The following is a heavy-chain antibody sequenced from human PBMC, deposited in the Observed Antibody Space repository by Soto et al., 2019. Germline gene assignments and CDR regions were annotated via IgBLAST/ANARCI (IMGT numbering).Heavy chain of an antibody. Sequence: EILSLTCAVYGGSFSGYYWSWIRQPPGKGLEWIGEINHSGSTNYNPSLKSRVTISVDTSKNQFSLRLSSVTAADTAVYYCARGPSLYYYGSGSLLGDYYGMDVWGQGTTVTVSS. CDR3: ARGPSLYYYGSGSLLGDYYGMDV. J-gene: IGHJ6*02. CDR1: GGSFSGYY. CDR2: INHSGST. V-gene: IGHV4-34*01. D-gene: IGHD3-10*01.